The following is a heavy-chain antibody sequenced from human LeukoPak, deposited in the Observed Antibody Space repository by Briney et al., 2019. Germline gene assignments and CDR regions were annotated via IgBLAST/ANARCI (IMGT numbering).Heavy chain of an antibody. Sequence: GGSLRLSCAASGFTFRSFGMHLVRQAPGKGLEWVAFIRFDGSNQYYADSVKGRFTISRDNSNNTLFLQMNSLRVDDTAVYFCAKGYGESHFDSWGQGTLVTVTS. D-gene: IGHD4/OR15-4a*01. CDR1: GFTFRSFG. CDR2: IRFDGSNQ. V-gene: IGHV3-30*02. J-gene: IGHJ4*02. CDR3: AKGYGESHFDS.